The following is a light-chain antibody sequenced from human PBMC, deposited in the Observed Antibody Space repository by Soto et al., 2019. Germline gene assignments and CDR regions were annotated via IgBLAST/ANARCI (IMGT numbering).Light chain of an antibody. J-gene: IGLJ2*01. CDR2: GNS. Sequence: QSVLTHPPSASGTPGQRVTISCTGSTSNIGAGYDVHWYQQLPGTVPKLLIYGNSNRPSGVPDRFSGSKSGSSASMAITGLLAEDEDDYYCQSLDNGLSGSLFGGGTQLTVL. CDR3: QSLDNGLSGSL. V-gene: IGLV1-40*01. CDR1: TSNIGAGYD.